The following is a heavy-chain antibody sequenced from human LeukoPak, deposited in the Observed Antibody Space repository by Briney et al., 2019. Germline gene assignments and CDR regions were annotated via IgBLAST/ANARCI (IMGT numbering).Heavy chain of an antibody. V-gene: IGHV3-74*01. J-gene: IGHJ4*02. CDR3: VRGMGVSMLYYFDY. D-gene: IGHD3-10*01. CDR2: INSDGSSS. Sequence: GGSLRLSCAASGFTFSGNWMHWVRQVPGKGLVWVSRINSDGSSSNYADSVKGRFTISRDNAKSTLYLQMNSLRAEDTAVYYCVRGMGVSMLYYFDYWGQGTLVTVSS. CDR1: GFTFSGNW.